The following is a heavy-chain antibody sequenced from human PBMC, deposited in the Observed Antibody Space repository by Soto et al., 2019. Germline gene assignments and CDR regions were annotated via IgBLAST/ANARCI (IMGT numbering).Heavy chain of an antibody. CDR3: AVWFGELSLTFDY. J-gene: IGHJ4*02. V-gene: IGHV3-23*01. CDR1: GFTFSNYA. CDR2: ISSSGGTP. D-gene: IGHD3-10*01. Sequence: GGSLRLSCAASGFTFSNYAMSWVRQAPGKGLEWVSAISSSGGTPYYADSVKGRFTISRDNAKNSLYLQMNSLRDEDTAVYYCAVWFGELSLTFDYWGQGTLVTVSS.